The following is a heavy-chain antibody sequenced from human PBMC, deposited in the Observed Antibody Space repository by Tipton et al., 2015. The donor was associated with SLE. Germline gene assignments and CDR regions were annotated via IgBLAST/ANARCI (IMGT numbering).Heavy chain of an antibody. Sequence: PGLVKPSETLSLTCNVSGDSIRSHYWGWIRQLPGKRLEYIGYIYYTGTTSYNPSLETRLTISVDTSKNHFSLKLTSVTAADTAIYYCVGGDLSMQWISGAFDVWDQGTAVVVS. CDR1: GDSIRSHY. D-gene: IGHD2/OR15-2a*01. J-gene: IGHJ3*01. V-gene: IGHV4-59*11. CDR2: IYYTGTT. CDR3: VGGDLSMQWISGAFDV.